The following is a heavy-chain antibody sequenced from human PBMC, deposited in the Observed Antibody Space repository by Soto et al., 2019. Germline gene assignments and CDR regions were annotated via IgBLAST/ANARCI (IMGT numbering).Heavy chain of an antibody. D-gene: IGHD2-2*01. V-gene: IGHV1-3*01. CDR3: ARVVPGAEAWFGP. CDR2: ISDASDGS. J-gene: IGHJ5*02. Sequence: ASVKVSCKTSGYRFSGYPIHWVRQAPGQRPEWMGDISDASDGSRFSPTFQDRVTFTWDSSASTAHMKLSSLRAEDTAVYYCARVVPGAEAWFGPWGQGTLVTVSS. CDR1: GYRFSGYP.